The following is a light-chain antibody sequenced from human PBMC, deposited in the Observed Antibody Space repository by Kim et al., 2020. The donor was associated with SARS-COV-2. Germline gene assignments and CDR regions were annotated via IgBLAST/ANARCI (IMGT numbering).Light chain of an antibody. CDR2: DAS. V-gene: IGKV1-6*02. CDR3: QQDDNSPPT. CDR1: RGIGTY. Sequence: IQMTQSPSSLSASVGDRVTITCRASRGIGTYLIWYQQKPGKAPKLLIYDASSLQSGVPSRFSGSGSGTEFTLTITSLQPEDFAVYYCQQDDNSPPTLGRGTKVDIK. J-gene: IGKJ4*01.